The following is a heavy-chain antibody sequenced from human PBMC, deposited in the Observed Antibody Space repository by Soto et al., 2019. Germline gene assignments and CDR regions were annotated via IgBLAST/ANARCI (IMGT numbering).Heavy chain of an antibody. CDR3: AKIYDFWSGYYSPYYYYGMDV. CDR2: ISYDGSNK. Sequence: PGGSLRLSCAASGFTFSSYGMHWVRQAPGKGLEWVAVISYDGSNKYYADSVKGRFTISRDNSKNTLYLQMNSLRAEDTAVYYCAKIYDFWSGYYSPYYYYGMDVWGQGTTVTVSS. V-gene: IGHV3-30*18. CDR1: GFTFSSYG. J-gene: IGHJ6*02. D-gene: IGHD3-3*01.